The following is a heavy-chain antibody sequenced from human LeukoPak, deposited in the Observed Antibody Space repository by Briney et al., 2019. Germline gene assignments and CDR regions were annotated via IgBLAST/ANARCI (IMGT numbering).Heavy chain of an antibody. CDR2: ISYDGSNK. Sequence: GGSLRLSCAASGFTFSSYGMHWVRQAPGKGLEWVAVISYDGSNKYYADSVKGRFTTSRDNAKKSLFLQMTSLRAEDTAVYYCTRVSWRGEIFWGQGTLVSVSS. CDR3: TRVSWRGEIF. V-gene: IGHV3-30*03. J-gene: IGHJ4*02. D-gene: IGHD3-3*01. CDR1: GFTFSSYG.